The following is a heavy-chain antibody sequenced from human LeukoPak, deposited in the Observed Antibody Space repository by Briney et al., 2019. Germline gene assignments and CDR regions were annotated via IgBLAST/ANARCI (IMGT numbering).Heavy chain of an antibody. CDR3: AKFRYCSSTSCYPGWFDP. CDR2: ISGSGGST. D-gene: IGHD2-2*01. V-gene: IGHV3-23*01. Sequence: GRSLRLSCAASGFTFSSYGMHWVRQAPGKGLEWVSAISGSGGSTYYADSVKGRFTISRDNSKNTLYLQMNSLRAEDTAVYYCAKFRYCSSTSCYPGWFDPWGQGTLVTVSS. J-gene: IGHJ5*02. CDR1: GFTFSSYG.